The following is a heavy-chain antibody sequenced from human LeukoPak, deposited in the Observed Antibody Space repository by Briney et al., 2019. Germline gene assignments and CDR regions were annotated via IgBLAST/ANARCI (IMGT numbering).Heavy chain of an antibody. J-gene: IGHJ5*02. CDR2: INHIGST. Sequence: SETLSLTCAVYGGSFSGYYWSWIRQPPGKGLEWIGEINHIGSTNYNPSPKGRVTISVDTSKNQFYLKLRAVTAADTAVYYCARRGGYYYGSGSYRSWFDPWGQGNLVTVPS. CDR1: GGSFSGYY. V-gene: IGHV4-34*01. D-gene: IGHD3-10*01. CDR3: ARRGGYYYGSGSYRSWFDP.